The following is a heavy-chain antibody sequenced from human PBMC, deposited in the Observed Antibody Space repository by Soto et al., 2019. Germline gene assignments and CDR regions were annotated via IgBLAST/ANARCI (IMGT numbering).Heavy chain of an antibody. J-gene: IGHJ4*02. V-gene: IGHV4-39*01. CDR3: ARHRIEVVWRGFDF. Sequence: SETLSLTCTVSTDSSSFTNSYWGWIRQPPGKGLQWIGSSSYNGGTFYNPSLKGRVVISFDTSKKQSSLQVTSVTAADTAVYFCARHRIEVVWRGFDFWGQGSPFPVSS. D-gene: IGHD3-10*01. CDR2: SSYNGGT. CDR1: TDSSSFTNSY.